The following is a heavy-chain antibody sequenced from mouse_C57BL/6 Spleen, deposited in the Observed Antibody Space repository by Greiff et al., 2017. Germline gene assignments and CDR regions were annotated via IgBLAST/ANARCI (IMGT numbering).Heavy chain of an antibody. J-gene: IGHJ1*03. CDR2: IWSGGST. D-gene: IGHD1-1*01. Sequence: VHLVESGPGLVQPSQSLSITCTVSGFSLTSYGVHWVRQTPGKGLEWLGVIWSGGSTDYNAAFMSRLSISKDNSKSQVFFKMNSLQADDTAIYYCARNDGSSSYWYFDVWGTGTTVTVSS. CDR1: GFSLTSYG. V-gene: IGHV2-2*01. CDR3: ARNDGSSSYWYFDV.